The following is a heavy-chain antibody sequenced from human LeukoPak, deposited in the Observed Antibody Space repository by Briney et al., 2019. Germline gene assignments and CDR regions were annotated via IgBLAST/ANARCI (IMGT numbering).Heavy chain of an antibody. J-gene: IGHJ4*02. CDR3: ARHAGGIAAAGTRPFDY. CDR2: IYYSGST. Sequence: SETLSLTCTVSGGSISSSSYYWGWIRQPPGKGLEWIGSIYYSGSTYYNPSLKSRVTISVDTSKNQFSLKLSSVTAADTAVYYCARHAGGIAAAGTRPFDYWGQGTLVTVSS. V-gene: IGHV4-39*01. D-gene: IGHD6-13*01. CDR1: GGSISSSSYY.